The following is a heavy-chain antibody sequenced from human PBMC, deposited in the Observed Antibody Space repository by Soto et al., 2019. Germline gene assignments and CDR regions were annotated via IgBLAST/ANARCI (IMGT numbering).Heavy chain of an antibody. Sequence: EVQLLESGGAWVRPGGSLRLSCAASGFTFRSYAMSWVRQAPGKGLEWVSAIRGSGGTTYYADSVKGRFTISRDNSKNTLYLQMNSLRAEDTAVYYCAKGGSSTSGFDPWGQGTLVTVSS. CDR1: GFTFRSYA. CDR3: AKGGSSTSGFDP. J-gene: IGHJ5*02. D-gene: IGHD2-2*01. CDR2: IRGSGGTT. V-gene: IGHV3-23*01.